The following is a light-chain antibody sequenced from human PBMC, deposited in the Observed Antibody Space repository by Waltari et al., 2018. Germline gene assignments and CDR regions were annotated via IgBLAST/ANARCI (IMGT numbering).Light chain of an antibody. Sequence: DIQMTQSPSSLSASVGDRVTITCRASESISSYLNLYQQKPGKAPKLLIYAASSVQTGVPSRFGGSGSGVDFTLTISSLQPEDFATYFCQQSFGTPPTFGPGTKVDVK. V-gene: IGKV1-39*01. J-gene: IGKJ3*01. CDR1: ESISSY. CDR2: AAS. CDR3: QQSFGTPPT.